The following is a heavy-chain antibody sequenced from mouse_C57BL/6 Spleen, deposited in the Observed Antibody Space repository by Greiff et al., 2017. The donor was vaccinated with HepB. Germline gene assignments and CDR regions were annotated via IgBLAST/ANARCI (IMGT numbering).Heavy chain of an antibody. CDR1: GYTFTSYW. Sequence: QVQLQHPGAELVKPGASVKLSCKASGYTFTSYWMHWVKQRPGQGLEWIGMIHPNSGSTNYNEKFKSKATLTVDKSSSTAYMQLSSLTSEDSAVYYCARGLITTVVATRYFDVWGTGTTVTVSS. CDR2: IHPNSGST. V-gene: IGHV1-64*01. CDR3: ARGLITTVVATRYFDV. D-gene: IGHD1-1*01. J-gene: IGHJ1*03.